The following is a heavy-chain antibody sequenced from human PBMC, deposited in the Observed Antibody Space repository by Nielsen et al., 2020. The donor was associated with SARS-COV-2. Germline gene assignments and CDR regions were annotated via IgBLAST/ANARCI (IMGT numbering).Heavy chain of an antibody. CDR3: ARARATIFGLVMSYGMDV. V-gene: IGHV1-2*06. CDR1: GYTFTDYY. Sequence: ASVKVSCKASGYTFTDYYIHWVRQAPGQGLAWMGRFNPYSGGTNYAQKFQGTVTMTRDASISTVYMELTSDDTAVYYCARARATIFGLVMSYGMDVWGQGTTVADSS. CDR2: FNPYSGGT. J-gene: IGHJ6*02. D-gene: IGHD3/OR15-3a*01.